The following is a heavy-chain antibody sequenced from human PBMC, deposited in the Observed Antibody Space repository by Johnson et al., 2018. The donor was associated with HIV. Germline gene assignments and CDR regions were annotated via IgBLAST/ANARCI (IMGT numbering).Heavy chain of an antibody. D-gene: IGHD7-27*01. CDR1: GFAFSSYG. CDR2: ISYDGSNK. V-gene: IGHV3-30*18. J-gene: IGHJ3*02. Sequence: QVLLVESGGGVVQPGRSLRLSCAASGFAFSSYGMHWVRQAPGKGLEWLAIISYDGSNKYYADSVKGRFTISRDNSKNTLYLQMNSLRAEDTAVYYCAKAGEVVGPGIDAFDIWGQGIMVTVSS. CDR3: AKAGEVVGPGIDAFDI.